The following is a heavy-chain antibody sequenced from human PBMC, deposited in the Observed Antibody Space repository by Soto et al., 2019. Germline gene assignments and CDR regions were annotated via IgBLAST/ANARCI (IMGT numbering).Heavy chain of an antibody. Sequence: GSLRLSCAASGFTFSSYGMHWVRQAPGKGLEWVAVIWYDGSNKYYADSVKGRFTISRDNSKNTLYLQMNSLRAEDTAVYYCARAGYSSGWYDDNYYYYAMDVWGQGTTVTAP. V-gene: IGHV3-33*01. CDR1: GFTFSSYG. CDR3: ARAGYSSGWYDDNYYYYAMDV. J-gene: IGHJ6*02. D-gene: IGHD6-19*01. CDR2: IWYDGSNK.